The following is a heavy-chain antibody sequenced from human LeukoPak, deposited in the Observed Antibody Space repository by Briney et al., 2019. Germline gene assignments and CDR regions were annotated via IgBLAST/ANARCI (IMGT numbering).Heavy chain of an antibody. D-gene: IGHD4-17*01. J-gene: IGHJ4*02. CDR1: GFTFDDYA. CDR3: AKDPTRGFYGDYRYFDY. CDR2: ISGDGGST. V-gene: IGHV3-43*02. Sequence: GGSLRPSCAASGFTFDDYAMHWVRQAPGKGLEWVSLISGDGGSTYYADSVKGRFTISRDNSKNSLYPQMNSLRTEDTALYYCAKDPTRGFYGDYRYFDYWGQGTLVTVSS.